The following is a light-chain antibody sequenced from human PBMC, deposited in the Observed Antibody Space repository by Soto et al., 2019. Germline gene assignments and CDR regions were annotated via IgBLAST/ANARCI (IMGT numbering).Light chain of an antibody. CDR1: SSDVGSYNY. CDR3: SSYTSGSTIYV. J-gene: IGLJ1*01. CDR2: ASS. Sequence: QSALTQPASVSGYPGQSITISCTGTSSDVGSYNYVSWYQQHPGKAPRLMIYASSNRPSGVSHRFSGSRSGNTASLTISGLQAEDEADYFCSSYTSGSTIYVFGSGTKVTVL. V-gene: IGLV2-14*01.